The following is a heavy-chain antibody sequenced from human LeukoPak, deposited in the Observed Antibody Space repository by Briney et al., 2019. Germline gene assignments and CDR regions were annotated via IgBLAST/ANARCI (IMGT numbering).Heavy chain of an antibody. Sequence: GGSLRLSCAASGFTFSDYGMHWVRQPPGKGLEWVAVIWFDGSNKYYADSVKGRFTGSRDDSKHTVYLQMNSLRAEDTAVYYCARDFDSTGYYPFDLPDYWGQGTLVTVSS. J-gene: IGHJ4*02. D-gene: IGHD3-22*01. CDR1: GFTFSDYG. CDR3: ARDFDSTGYYPFDLPDY. CDR2: IWFDGSNK. V-gene: IGHV3-33*01.